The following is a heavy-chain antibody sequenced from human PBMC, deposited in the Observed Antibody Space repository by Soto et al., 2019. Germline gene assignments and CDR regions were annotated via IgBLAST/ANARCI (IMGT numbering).Heavy chain of an antibody. V-gene: IGHV4-38-2*02. J-gene: IGHJ6*02. CDR1: GFPISSTYS. CDR3: ARVPMVIRDSDHFGVDV. CDR2: ISHSGTT. D-gene: IGHD2-21*01. Sequence: SETLSLTCLVSGFPISSTYSWGWIRQPPGKGLEWIGSISHSGTTSYSPSLTSRVSISVDTSKNQVSLKLTSATAADTAVYFCARVPMVIRDSDHFGVDVWGHGTTVTVSS.